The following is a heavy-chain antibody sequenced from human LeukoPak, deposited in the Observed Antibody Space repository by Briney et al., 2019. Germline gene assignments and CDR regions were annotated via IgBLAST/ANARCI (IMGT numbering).Heavy chain of an antibody. CDR3: ARDYSTVTTFFDY. V-gene: IGHV3-48*01. D-gene: IGHD4-17*01. CDR2: ITGGSTTI. Sequence: QSGGSLRLSCVASGFTFSSHGMNWVRQAPGKGLEWVSYITGGSTTIYYADSVKGRFTISRDNAKNSLYLQMNSLRAEDTAVYYCARDYSTVTTFFDYWGQGTLVTVSS. J-gene: IGHJ4*02. CDR1: GFTFSSHG.